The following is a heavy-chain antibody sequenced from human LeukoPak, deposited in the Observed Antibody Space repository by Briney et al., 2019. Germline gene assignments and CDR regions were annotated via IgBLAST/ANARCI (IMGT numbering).Heavy chain of an antibody. D-gene: IGHD5-18*01. Sequence: GGSLRPSCAASGFTFSSYGMHWVRQAPGKGLEWVAVISYDGSNKYYADSVKGRFTISRDNSKNTLYLQMNSLRAEDTAVYYCATSGYSYRGFGYWGQGTLVTVSS. CDR1: GFTFSSYG. CDR2: ISYDGSNK. V-gene: IGHV3-30*03. CDR3: ATSGYSYRGFGY. J-gene: IGHJ4*02.